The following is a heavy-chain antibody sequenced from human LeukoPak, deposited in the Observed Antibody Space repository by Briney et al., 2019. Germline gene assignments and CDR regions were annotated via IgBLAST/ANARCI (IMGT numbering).Heavy chain of an antibody. V-gene: IGHV1-24*01. CDR3: ATHSCSGGSCYSDY. CDR2: FDPEDGET. J-gene: IGHJ4*02. D-gene: IGHD2-15*01. CDR1: GYTLTELS. Sequence: ASVKVSCKVSGYTLTELSMHWVRQAPGKGLEWMGGFDPEDGETIYAQEFQGRVTMTEDTSTDTAYMELSSLRSEDTAVYYCATHSCSGGSCYSDYWGQGTLVTVSS.